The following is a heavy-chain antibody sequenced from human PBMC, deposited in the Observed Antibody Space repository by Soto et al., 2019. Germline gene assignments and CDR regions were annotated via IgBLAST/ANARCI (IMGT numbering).Heavy chain of an antibody. Sequence: PGGSLRLSCAASGFTFSNAWMSWVRQAPGKGLEWVGRIKSKTDGGTTDYAAPVKGRFTISRDDSKNTLYLQMNSLKTEDTAVYYCTTEGWLRFVDMDYWGQGTLVTVSS. D-gene: IGHD5-12*01. J-gene: IGHJ4*02. CDR3: TTEGWLRFVDMDY. CDR1: GFTFSNAW. CDR2: IKSKTDGGTT. V-gene: IGHV3-15*01.